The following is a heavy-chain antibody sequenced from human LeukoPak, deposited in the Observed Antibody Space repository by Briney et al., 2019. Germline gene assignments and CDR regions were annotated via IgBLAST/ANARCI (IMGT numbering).Heavy chain of an antibody. J-gene: IGHJ6*03. CDR1: GYTFINYE. V-gene: IGHV1-8*03. Sequence: ASVKVSCKASGYTFINYEINWVRQATGQGLEWMGRMNPNSGNTGYAQKFQGRVTITGNTSISTAYMELSSLRSEDTAVYYCARGRSGQGQQLVRRYYYYMDVWGKGTTVTVSS. D-gene: IGHD6-13*01. CDR2: MNPNSGNT. CDR3: ARGRSGQGQQLVRRYYYYMDV.